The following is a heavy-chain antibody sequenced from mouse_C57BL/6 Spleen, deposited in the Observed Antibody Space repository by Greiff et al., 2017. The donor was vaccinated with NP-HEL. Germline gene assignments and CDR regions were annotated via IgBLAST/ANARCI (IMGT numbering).Heavy chain of an antibody. Sequence: VQLQQSGPELVKPGASVKMSCTASGYTFTDYNMHWVKQSHGKSLEWIGYINPYNGGTSYNHKFKGKATLTVNNSSSTASMELRSLTSADSAVLYDERRRADDSNSVDYAMDDWGKGTSVTVSS. V-gene: IGHV1-22*01. D-gene: IGHD2-5*01. CDR3: ERRRADDSNSVDYAMDD. J-gene: IGHJ4*01. CDR1: GYTFTDYN. CDR2: INPYNGGT.